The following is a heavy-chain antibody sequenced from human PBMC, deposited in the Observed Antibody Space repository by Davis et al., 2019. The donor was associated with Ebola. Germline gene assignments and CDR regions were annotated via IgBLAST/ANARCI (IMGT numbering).Heavy chain of an antibody. Sequence: SLKLSCAASGFTFRSYGMSWVRQAPGKGLEWVSYISSSSSTIYYADSMKGRFTISRDNAKNSLYLQLNSLRDEDTAVYYCARGEQQLLTLPTVDYYHHGMDVWGKGTTVTVSS. J-gene: IGHJ6*04. CDR2: ISSSSSTI. V-gene: IGHV3-48*02. CDR1: GFTFRSYG. CDR3: ARGEQQLLTLPTVDYYHHGMDV. D-gene: IGHD6-13*01.